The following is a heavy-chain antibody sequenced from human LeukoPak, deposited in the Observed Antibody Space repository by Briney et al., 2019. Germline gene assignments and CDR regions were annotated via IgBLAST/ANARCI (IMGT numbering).Heavy chain of an antibody. J-gene: IGHJ4*02. V-gene: IGHV1-2*02. Sequence: ASVKVSCKASGYTFTSHAISWVRQAPGQGLEWMGWINGNSGATNYAQKFQDRVLMTRDTSINTVYMELSSLRTDDTATYYCARDFSWGPDCWGQGTLVTVSS. D-gene: IGHD7-27*01. CDR2: INGNSGAT. CDR3: ARDFSWGPDC. CDR1: GYTFTSHA.